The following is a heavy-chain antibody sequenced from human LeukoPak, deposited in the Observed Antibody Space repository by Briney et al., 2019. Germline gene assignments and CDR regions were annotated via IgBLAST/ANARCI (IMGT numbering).Heavy chain of an antibody. CDR3: ARNNYYDSSGYYYRYWYFDL. CDR1: GGSISGGGYY. V-gene: IGHV4-61*08. D-gene: IGHD3-22*01. J-gene: IGHJ2*01. Sequence: PSETLSLTCTVSGGSISGGGYYWSWIRQHPGKGLEWIGYIYYSGSTNYNPSLKSRVTISVDTSKNQFSLKLSSVTAADTAVYYCARNNYYDSSGYYYRYWYFDLWGRGTLVTVSS. CDR2: IYYSGST.